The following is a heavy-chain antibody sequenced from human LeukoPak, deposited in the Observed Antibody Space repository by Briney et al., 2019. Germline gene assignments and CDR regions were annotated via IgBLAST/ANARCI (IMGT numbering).Heavy chain of an antibody. V-gene: IGHV6-1*01. CDR2: TYYRSKWYN. CDR3: ARGLAAPYQAYYFDY. CDR1: GDSVSSNSAA. J-gene: IGHJ4*02. D-gene: IGHD2-2*01. Sequence: SQTLSLTCAISGDSVSSNSAAWNWIRQSPSRGLEWLGRTYYRSKWYNDYAVSGKSLITINPDTSKNQFSLQLNSVTPENTAEYYCARGLAAPYQAYYFDYWGQGTLVTVSS.